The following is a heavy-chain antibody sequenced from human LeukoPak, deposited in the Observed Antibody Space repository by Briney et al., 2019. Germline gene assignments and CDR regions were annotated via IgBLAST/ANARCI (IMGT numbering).Heavy chain of an antibody. V-gene: IGHV1-24*01. D-gene: IGHD2-2*03. CDR3: ATSRVVNGWIFDDY. J-gene: IGHJ4*02. CDR1: GYTLTELS. CDR2: FDPEDGET. Sequence: GASVKVSCKVSGYTLTELSMHWVRQAPGKGLEWMGGFDPEDGETIYAQKFQGRVTMTEDTSTDTAYMEPSSLRSEDTAVYYCATSRVVNGWIFDDYWGQGTLVTVSS.